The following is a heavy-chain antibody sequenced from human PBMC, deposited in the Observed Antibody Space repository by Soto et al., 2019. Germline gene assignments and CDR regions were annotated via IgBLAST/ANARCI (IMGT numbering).Heavy chain of an antibody. CDR3: ARDRYALAGPQYVNGMDV. CDR1: GDTFTDYY. D-gene: IGHD3-16*01. Sequence: GASVKVSCKASGDTFTDYYIHWVRQAPGQGLEWMGTVNPSGGHTTYAQHFLGRVTMTRDTSTSTLYMELTSLTSDDTAIYYCARDRYALAGPQYVNGMDVWGQGTKVTVSS. J-gene: IGHJ6*02. V-gene: IGHV1-46*01. CDR2: VNPSGGHT.